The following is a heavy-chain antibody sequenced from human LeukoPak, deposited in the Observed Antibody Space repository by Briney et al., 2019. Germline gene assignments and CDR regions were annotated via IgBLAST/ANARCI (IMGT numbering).Heavy chain of an antibody. CDR3: ARDLLGYSSGWYSTTDFDY. V-gene: IGHV1-18*01. D-gene: IGHD6-19*01. CDR1: GYTFTGYG. Sequence: ASVKVSCKASGYTFTGYGISWVRQAPGQGLEWMGWISAYNGNTNYAQKLQGRVTMTADTSTSTAYMELRSLRSDDTAVYYCARDLLGYSSGWYSTTDFDYWGQGTLVTVSS. J-gene: IGHJ4*02. CDR2: ISAYNGNT.